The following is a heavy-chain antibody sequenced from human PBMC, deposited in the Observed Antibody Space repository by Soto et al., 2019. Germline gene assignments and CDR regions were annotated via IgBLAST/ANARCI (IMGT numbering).Heavy chain of an antibody. Sequence: PSETLSLTCAVYGGSLSGYYWRWIRQPPGKGLEWIGEINHSGSTNYSPSLKSRVTILVDTSKNQFSLQLSSVTAADTAMYYCARGDFAWEPSTDYWGQGTLVTVSS. J-gene: IGHJ4*02. CDR2: INHSGST. V-gene: IGHV4-34*01. D-gene: IGHD3-3*01. CDR3: ARGDFAWEPSTDY. CDR1: GGSLSGYY.